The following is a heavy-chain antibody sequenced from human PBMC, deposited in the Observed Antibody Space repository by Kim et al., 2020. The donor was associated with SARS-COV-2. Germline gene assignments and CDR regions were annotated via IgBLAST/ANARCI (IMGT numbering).Heavy chain of an antibody. J-gene: IGHJ4*02. CDR3: ACSSSWYDNFDY. D-gene: IGHD6-13*01. CDR2: ISHRGST. Sequence: SETLSLTCAVYGGSFSGYYWSWIRQPPGKGLEWIGEISHRGSTNYNPSLKSRVTISVNTSKNQFSLKLSSVTAADTAVYYCACSSSWYDNFDYWGQGTLVTVSS. V-gene: IGHV4-34*01. CDR1: GGSFSGYY.